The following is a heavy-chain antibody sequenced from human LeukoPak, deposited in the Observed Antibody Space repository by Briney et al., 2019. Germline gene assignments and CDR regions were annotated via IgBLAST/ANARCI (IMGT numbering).Heavy chain of an antibody. D-gene: IGHD3-3*01. CDR3: ARADFWSGYYPPLLHAFDI. V-gene: IGHV4-59*01. CDR1: GGSISSYY. J-gene: IGHJ3*02. Sequence: SETLSLTCTVSGGSISSYYWSWLRQPPGKGLEWIGYIYYSGSTNYNPSLKSRVTISVDTSKNQLSLKLSSVTAADTAMYYCARADFWSGYYPPLLHAFDIWGQGTMATVSS. CDR2: IYYSGST.